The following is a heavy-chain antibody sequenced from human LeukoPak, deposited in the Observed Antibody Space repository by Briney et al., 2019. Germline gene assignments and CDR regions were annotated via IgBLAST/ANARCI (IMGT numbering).Heavy chain of an antibody. Sequence: SETLSFTCTVSGGSLSSGGYYWSWIRQHPGKGLEWIGYIYYSGSTYYNPSLKSRVTISVDTSKNQFSLKLSSVTAADTAVYYCARDRAGTTLFGYWGQGTLVTVSS. CDR2: IYYSGST. CDR1: GGSLSSGGYY. CDR3: ARDRAGTTLFGY. J-gene: IGHJ4*02. V-gene: IGHV4-31*03. D-gene: IGHD1-1*01.